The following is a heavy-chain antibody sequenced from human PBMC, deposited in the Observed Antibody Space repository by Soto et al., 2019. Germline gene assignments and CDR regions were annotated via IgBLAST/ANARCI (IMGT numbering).Heavy chain of an antibody. D-gene: IGHD3-10*01. CDR1: GGSINSYY. Sequence: QVQLQESGPGLVKPSETLSLTCTVSGGSINSYYWSWIRQPPGKGLEWIGYIYYSGSPNYNPSLKSRLTISVDTSKNQFSLKLNSMTAADTAVYYCARHNYGSGSTYFDYWGQGTLVTVSS. CDR3: ARHNYGSGSTYFDY. CDR2: IYYSGSP. V-gene: IGHV4-59*08. J-gene: IGHJ4*02.